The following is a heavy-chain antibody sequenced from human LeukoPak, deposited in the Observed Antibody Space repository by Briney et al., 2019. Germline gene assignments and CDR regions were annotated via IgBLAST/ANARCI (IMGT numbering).Heavy chain of an antibody. V-gene: IGHV3-53*01. D-gene: IGHD3-22*01. CDR1: EFTVSSNY. CDR3: AKTYYDSSGYYEDY. CDR2: IYSGGYT. J-gene: IGHJ4*02. Sequence: GGSLRLSCAASEFTVSSNYMSWVRQASGKGLEWVSVIYSGGYTYYADSVKGRFTISRDNSKNTLYLQMNSLRAEDTAVYYCAKTYYDSSGYYEDYWGQGTLVTVSS.